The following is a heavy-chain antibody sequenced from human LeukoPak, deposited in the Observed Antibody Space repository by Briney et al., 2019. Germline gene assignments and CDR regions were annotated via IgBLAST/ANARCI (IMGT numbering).Heavy chain of an antibody. CDR1: GFTFSSYD. CDR2: IGSGGDT. J-gene: IGHJ4*02. V-gene: IGHV3-13*01. D-gene: IGHD6-19*01. Sequence: GGSPRLSCAASGFTFSSYDMHWVRQATGKGLEWVSAIGSGGDTYYPGSVKGRFTISRENAKNSLYLQMNSLRAGDTAVYYCARGLPVAGTIDYWGQGTLVTVSS. CDR3: ARGLPVAGTIDY.